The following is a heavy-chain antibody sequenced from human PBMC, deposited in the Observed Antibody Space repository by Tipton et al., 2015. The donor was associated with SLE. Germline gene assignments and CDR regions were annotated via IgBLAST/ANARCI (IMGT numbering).Heavy chain of an antibody. Sequence: TLSLTCTVSNGSLSRGRYCWAWIRQPAGEGLQWIGRTYTYGSADYNPSLKSRVSISVDMSKNQFSLKLTSVTAADTAMYFCVRRGDPTYYDVLTGSSRVIGAFDLWGQGTTVTVS. V-gene: IGHV4-61*02. CDR2: TYTYGSA. D-gene: IGHD3-9*01. CDR1: NGSLSRGRYC. CDR3: VRRGDPTYYDVLTGSSRVIGAFDL. J-gene: IGHJ3*01.